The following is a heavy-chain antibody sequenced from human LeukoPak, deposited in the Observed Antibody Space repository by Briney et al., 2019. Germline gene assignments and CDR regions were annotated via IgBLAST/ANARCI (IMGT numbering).Heavy chain of an antibody. J-gene: IGHJ4*02. Sequence: GGSLRLSCAASGFTVSSNYMSWVRQAPGKGLDWVSVIYSGGSTYYADSVKGRFTISRDNSKNTLYLQMNSLRAEDTAVYYCARVGRDDYYGSGSPLWGQGTLVTVSS. D-gene: IGHD3-10*01. CDR3: ARVGRDDYYGSGSPL. V-gene: IGHV3-53*01. CDR1: GFTVSSNY. CDR2: IYSGGST.